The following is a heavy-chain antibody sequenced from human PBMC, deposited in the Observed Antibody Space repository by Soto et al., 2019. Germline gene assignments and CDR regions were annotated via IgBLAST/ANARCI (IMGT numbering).Heavy chain of an antibody. CDR2: INPSGGST. CDR1: GYTFTSYY. CDR3: ARDQGLKRYSGYAHYGMDV. J-gene: IGHJ6*02. D-gene: IGHD5-12*01. V-gene: IGHV1-46*01. Sequence: GASVKVSCKASGYTFTSYYMHWVRQAPGQGLEWMGIINPSGGSTSYAQKFQGRVTMTRDTSTSTVYMELSSLRSEDTAVYYCARDQGLKRYSGYAHYGMDVWGQGTTVTVSS.